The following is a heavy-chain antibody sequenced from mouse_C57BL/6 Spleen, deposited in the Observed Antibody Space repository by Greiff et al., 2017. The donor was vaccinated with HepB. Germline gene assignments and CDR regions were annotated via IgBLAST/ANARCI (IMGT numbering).Heavy chain of an antibody. CDR3: ARRGIYDGLYAMDY. D-gene: IGHD2-3*01. CDR2: ISNGGGST. V-gene: IGHV5-12*01. CDR1: GFTFSDYY. Sequence: EVQGVESGGGLVQPGGSLKLSCAASGFTFSDYYMYWVRQTPEKRLEWVAYISNGGGSTYYPDTVKGRFTISRDNAKNTLYLQMSRLKSEDTAMYYCARRGIYDGLYAMDYWGQGTSVTVSS. J-gene: IGHJ4*01.